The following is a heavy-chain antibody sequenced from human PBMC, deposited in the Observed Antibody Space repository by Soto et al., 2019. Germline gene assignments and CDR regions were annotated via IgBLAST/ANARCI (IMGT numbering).Heavy chain of an antibody. CDR2: IIPMFDIK. J-gene: IGHJ4*02. D-gene: IGHD3-10*01. CDR3: AKEAGDH. V-gene: IGHV1-69*13. Sequence: SVKVSCKTSGGNFNTYALTWVRQAPGQGLEWIGGIIPMFDIKNVAQRFQGRVTLNADDSMTTAYMEMTSLRSDDTAVYYCAKEAGDHWGQGTLVTVSS. CDR1: GGNFNTYA.